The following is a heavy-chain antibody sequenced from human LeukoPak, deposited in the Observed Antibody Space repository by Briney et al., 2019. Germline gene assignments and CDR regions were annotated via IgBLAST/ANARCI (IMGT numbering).Heavy chain of an antibody. V-gene: IGHV4-39*07. CDR1: GDSMSSSSYY. CDR3: ARDSHYYYAMDV. J-gene: IGHJ6*02. CDR2: VHYSGRT. Sequence: SETLSLTCTVSGDSMSSSSYYWGWFRQPPGKGLEWIATVHYSGRTYYNPSLKSPVTISVDTSKNQFSLKLSSVTAADTAVYYCARDSHYYYAMDVWGQGTTVTVSS.